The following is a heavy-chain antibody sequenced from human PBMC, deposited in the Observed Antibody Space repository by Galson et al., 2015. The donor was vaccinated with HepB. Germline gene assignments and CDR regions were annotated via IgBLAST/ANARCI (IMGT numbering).Heavy chain of an antibody. CDR3: ARIYGSVPSFFDF. J-gene: IGHJ4*01. CDR2: LYSTGST. V-gene: IGHV3-53*01. CDR1: GFTVGSNH. D-gene: IGHD3-10*01. Sequence: SLRLSCAASGFTVGSNHMSWVRQAAGMGLEFVSILYSTGSTYYADSVKGRFTVSRDNSNNIVYLQMNSLRAEDTAVFYCARIYGSVPSFFDFWGHGTLVTGSS.